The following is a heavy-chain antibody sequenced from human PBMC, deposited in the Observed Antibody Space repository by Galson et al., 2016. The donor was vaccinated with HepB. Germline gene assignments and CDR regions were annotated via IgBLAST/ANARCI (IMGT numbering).Heavy chain of an antibody. D-gene: IGHD3-16*01. CDR2: IGPDGSGT. J-gene: IGHJ4*02. Sequence: SLRLSCAASGFSISTYWMHWLRQGPGKGLEWVSRIGPDGSGTLFGDSVTGRFTISKDNTKNTLSLQMNSLRVEDTAVYYCLRDQSPGGVAYWGQGALVTVSS. V-gene: IGHV3-74*01. CDR1: GFSISTYW. CDR3: LRDQSPGGVAY.